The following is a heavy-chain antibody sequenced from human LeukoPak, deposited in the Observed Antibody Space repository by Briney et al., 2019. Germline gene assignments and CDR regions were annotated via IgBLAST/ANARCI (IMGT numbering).Heavy chain of an antibody. CDR2: INPNSGGT. D-gene: IGHD6-19*01. J-gene: IGHJ4*02. CDR3: ARDAVDIAVAGTFDY. CDR1: GYTFTGYY. V-gene: IGHV1-2*02. Sequence: ASVKVSCKASGYTFTGYYMRWVRQAPGQGLEWMGWINPNSGGTNYAQKVQGRVTMTRDTSISTAYMELSRLRSDDTAVYYCARDAVDIAVAGTFDYWGQATLVTVSS.